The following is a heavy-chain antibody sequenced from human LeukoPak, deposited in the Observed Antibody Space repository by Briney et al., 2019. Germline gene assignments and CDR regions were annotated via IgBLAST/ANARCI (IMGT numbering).Heavy chain of an antibody. J-gene: IGHJ3*02. CDR1: GFTFSSYE. CDR2: ISSSGSTI. D-gene: IGHD2-15*01. CDR3: ARDSDIVVMVANEAFDI. V-gene: IGHV3-48*03. Sequence: GGSLRLSCAASGFTFSSYEMNWVRQAPGKGLEWVSYISSSGSTIYYADSEKGRFTISRDNAKNSLYLQMNSLRAEDTAVYYCARDSDIVVMVANEAFDIWGQGTMVTVSS.